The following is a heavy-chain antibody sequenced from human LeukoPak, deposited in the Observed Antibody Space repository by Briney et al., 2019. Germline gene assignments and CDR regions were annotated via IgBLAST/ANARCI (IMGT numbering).Heavy chain of an antibody. V-gene: IGHV4-59*08. J-gene: IGHJ4*02. CDR3: ARHRWEPSFDY. CDR1: GGSISSYY. CDR2: VYYIGST. D-gene: IGHD1-26*01. Sequence: SETLSLTCTVSGGSISSYYWSWIRQPPGKGLEWIGYVYYIGSTNYNPSLKSRVTISVDTSMNQFSLKLTSVTAADTAVYYCARHRWEPSFDYWGQGTLVTVSS.